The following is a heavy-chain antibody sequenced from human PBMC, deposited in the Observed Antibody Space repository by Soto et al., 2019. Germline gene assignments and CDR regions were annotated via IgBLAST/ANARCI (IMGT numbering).Heavy chain of an antibody. CDR3: AMHEAIAVAGTGYYYYMDV. CDR1: GGSFSGYY. J-gene: IGHJ6*03. Sequence: SETLSLTCAVYGGSFSGYYWSWIRQPPGKGLEWIGEINHSGSTNYNPSLKSRVTISVDTSKNQFSLKLSSVTAADTAVYYCAMHEAIAVAGTGYYYYMDVWGKGTTVTVSS. V-gene: IGHV4-34*01. CDR2: INHSGST. D-gene: IGHD6-19*01.